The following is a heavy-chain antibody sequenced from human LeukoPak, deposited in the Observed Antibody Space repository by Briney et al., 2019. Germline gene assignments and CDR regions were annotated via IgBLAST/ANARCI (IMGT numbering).Heavy chain of an antibody. J-gene: IGHJ4*02. Sequence: PGGSLRLSCAASGFTFSDYSMNWVRQTPRKGLEWVSCISGSGSTIYYADSVKGRFTISRDNAKNSLYLQMNSLRAEDTAVYYCASSLWFGVSNWGQGTLVTVSS. CDR1: GFTFSDYS. D-gene: IGHD3-10*01. CDR3: ASSLWFGVSN. CDR2: ISGSGSTI. V-gene: IGHV3-48*04.